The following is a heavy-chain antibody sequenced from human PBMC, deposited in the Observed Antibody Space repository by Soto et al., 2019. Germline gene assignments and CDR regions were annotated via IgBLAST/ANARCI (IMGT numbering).Heavy chain of an antibody. Sequence: GGSLRLSCAASGFTFSSYSMNWVRQAPVKGLEWVSSISSSSSYIYYADPVKGRFTISRDNAKNSLYLQMNSLRAEDTAVYYCARKGTIRDYFDYGGQGTLVTVSA. CDR1: GFTFSSYS. D-gene: IGHD3-10*01. CDR3: ARKGTIRDYFDY. J-gene: IGHJ4*02. V-gene: IGHV3-21*01. CDR2: ISSSSSYI.